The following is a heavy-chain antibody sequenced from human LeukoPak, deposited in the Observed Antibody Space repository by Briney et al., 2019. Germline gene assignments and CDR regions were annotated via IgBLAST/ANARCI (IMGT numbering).Heavy chain of an antibody. D-gene: IGHD3-22*01. CDR2: IRGRGGST. CDR3: AKHPGEGYSDSSGYYHYYFDY. Sequence: GGSLRLSCAASGLTFTNYAMSWVRQAPGKGLEWVSAIRGRGGSTYYADSVKGRFTISRDNSKNTLYLQMNSLRAEDTAVYYCAKHPGEGYSDSSGYYHYYFDYWGQGTLVTVSS. J-gene: IGHJ4*02. V-gene: IGHV3-23*01. CDR1: GLTFTNYA.